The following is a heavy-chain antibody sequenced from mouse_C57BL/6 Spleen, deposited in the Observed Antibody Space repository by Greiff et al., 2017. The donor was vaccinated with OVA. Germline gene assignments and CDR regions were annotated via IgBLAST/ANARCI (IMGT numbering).Heavy chain of an antibody. CDR3: ARKVITPYFDY. CDR2: IHPNNGGT. CDR1: GYTFTDYY. V-gene: IGHV1-18*01. D-gene: IGHD1-1*01. J-gene: IGHJ2*01. Sequence: VQLQQSGPELVKPGASVKIPCKASGYTFTDYYMDWVKQSPGKSLEWIGDIHPNNGGTNYNQKFKGKATLTVEKSSSTAYMELRSLTSEDTAVYYCARKVITPYFDYWGQGTTLTVSS.